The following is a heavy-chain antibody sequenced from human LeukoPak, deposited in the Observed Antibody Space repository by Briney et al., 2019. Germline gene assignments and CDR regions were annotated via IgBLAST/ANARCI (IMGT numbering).Heavy chain of an antibody. D-gene: IGHD6-19*01. CDR1: GFTFSSYS. J-gene: IGHJ4*02. CDR2: ISSSSSYI. CDR3: ARDLDSSGWAYTYRAYYFDY. V-gene: IGHV3-21*01. Sequence: PGGSPRLSCAASGFTFSSYSMNWVRQAPGKGLEWVSSISSSSSYIYYADSVKGRFTISRDNAKNSLYLQMNSLRAEDTAVYYCARDLDSSGWAYTYRAYYFDYWGQGTLVTVSS.